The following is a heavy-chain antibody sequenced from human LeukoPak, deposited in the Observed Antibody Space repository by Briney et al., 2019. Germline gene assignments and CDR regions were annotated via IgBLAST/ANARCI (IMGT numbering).Heavy chain of an antibody. CDR2: IYYSGST. CDR3: ARETAMVIY. CDR1: GGSFSSGSYY. D-gene: IGHD5-18*01. J-gene: IGHJ4*02. V-gene: IGHV4-61*01. Sequence: SETLSLTCTVSGGSFSSGSYYWSWIRQPPGKGLEWIGYIYYSGSTNYNPSLKSRVTISVDTSKNQFSLKLSSVTAADTAVYYCARETAMVIYWGQGTLVTVSS.